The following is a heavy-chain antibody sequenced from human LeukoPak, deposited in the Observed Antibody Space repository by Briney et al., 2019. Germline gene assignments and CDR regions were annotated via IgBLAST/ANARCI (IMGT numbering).Heavy chain of an antibody. D-gene: IGHD6-13*01. CDR3: ARGSRWFFDY. CDR2: IYPGDSET. V-gene: IGHV5-51*01. J-gene: IGHJ4*02. CDR1: GYSFTTYW. Sequence: GESLKISCKGSGYSFTTYWIAWVRQMPGKGLERMGIIYPGDSETRYNPSFQGQVTISADKSISTAYLQCSSLRASDTAIYYCARGSRWFFDYWGQGTLVTVSS.